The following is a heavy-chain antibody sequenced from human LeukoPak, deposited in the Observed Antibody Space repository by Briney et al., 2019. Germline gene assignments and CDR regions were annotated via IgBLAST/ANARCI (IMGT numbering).Heavy chain of an antibody. D-gene: IGHD2-21*01. J-gene: IGHJ4*02. Sequence: SESLSLTCIDSGGSLSRYYRSWIGQPAGKGREWIGRIYISGSTNYNHSLKSRVTMSVETSKKKCCLMLSSVTAADTAVYYCARDLVGVVVYWGQGTLVTVSS. V-gene: IGHV4-4*07. CDR1: GGSLSRYY. CDR3: ARDLVGVVVY. CDR2: IYISGST.